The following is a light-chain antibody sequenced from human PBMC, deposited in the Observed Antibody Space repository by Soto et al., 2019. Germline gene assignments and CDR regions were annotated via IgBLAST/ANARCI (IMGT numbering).Light chain of an antibody. CDR2: GAT. J-gene: IGKJ1*01. CDR3: QQHGSSPWT. Sequence: EIVLTQSPGTLSLSPGERATLSCRASQSVSNSYLAWYQQNPGQAPRLLIYGATSRATGIPDRFSGSGSGTDFTLTISRLEPEDFAVYYCQQHGSSPWTFGQGTKVEIK. V-gene: IGKV3-20*01. CDR1: QSVSNSY.